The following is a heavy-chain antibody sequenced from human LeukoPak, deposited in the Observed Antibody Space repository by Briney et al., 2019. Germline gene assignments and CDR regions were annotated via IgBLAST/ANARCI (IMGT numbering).Heavy chain of an antibody. J-gene: IGHJ4*02. D-gene: IGHD6-13*01. V-gene: IGHV4-39*07. CDR1: GGSISSSSYY. Sequence: SETLSLTCTVSGGSISSSSYYWGWIRQPPGKGLEWIGSIYYSGSTYYNPSLKSRVTISVDTSKNQFSLKLSSVTAADTAVYYCARGPDSSNWYYRDDYWGQGTLVTVSS. CDR2: IYYSGST. CDR3: ARGPDSSNWYYRDDY.